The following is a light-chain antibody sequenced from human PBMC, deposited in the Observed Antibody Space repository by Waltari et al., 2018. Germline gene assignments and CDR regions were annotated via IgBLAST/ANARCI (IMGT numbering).Light chain of an antibody. CDR1: QRVSRN. J-gene: IGKJ1*01. CDR3: QHYHNWPWT. Sequence: EIVMTQSPATLSVSPGERATLSCGASQRVSRNLAWFQQKPGQAPRLLIYRASTRATGVPARFSGSESGTEFTLTISSLQSEDFAVYYCQHYHNWPWTFGQGTKVEIK. CDR2: RAS. V-gene: IGKV3-15*01.